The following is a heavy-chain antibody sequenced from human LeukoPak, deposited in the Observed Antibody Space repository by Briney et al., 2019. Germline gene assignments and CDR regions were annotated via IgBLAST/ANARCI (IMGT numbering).Heavy chain of an antibody. CDR1: GGSISSYY. V-gene: IGHV4-4*09. CDR2: IYTSGST. D-gene: IGHD1-7*01. Sequence: SETLSLTCTVSGGSISSYYWSWIRQPPGKGLEWIGYIYTSGSTNYNPSLKSRVTISVDTSKNQFSLKLSSVTAADTAVYYCARHNNWNYVYFDYWGQGTLVTVSS. J-gene: IGHJ4*02. CDR3: ARHNNWNYVYFDY.